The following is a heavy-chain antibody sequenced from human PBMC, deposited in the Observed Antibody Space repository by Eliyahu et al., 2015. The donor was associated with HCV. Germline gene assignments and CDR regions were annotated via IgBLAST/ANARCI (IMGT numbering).Heavy chain of an antibody. Sequence: EVQLLESGGGLVQPGGSLRLSCAASGFTFSSYAMXWVRQAPGKGLEWVSTIVPSGAGTYYADSVKGRFTISRDNSKNTLYLQMNSLRAEDTAVYYCAKGGYSSPWDYWGQGTLVTVSS. CDR3: AKGGYSSPWDY. V-gene: IGHV3-23*01. CDR1: GFTFSSYA. D-gene: IGHD5-18*01. J-gene: IGHJ4*02. CDR2: IVPSGAGT.